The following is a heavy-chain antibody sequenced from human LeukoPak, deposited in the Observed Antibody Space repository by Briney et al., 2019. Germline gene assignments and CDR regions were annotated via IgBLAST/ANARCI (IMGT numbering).Heavy chain of an antibody. CDR2: INSDGSST. Sequence: PGGSLRLSCAASGFTFSSYWMHWVRQAPGKGLVWVSRINSDGSSTSYADSVKGRFTVSRDDAKNTLYLQMNSLRAEDTAVYYCARDRAAAGFDYWGQGTLVTVSS. CDR1: GFTFSSYW. D-gene: IGHD6-13*01. V-gene: IGHV3-74*01. CDR3: ARDRAAAGFDY. J-gene: IGHJ4*02.